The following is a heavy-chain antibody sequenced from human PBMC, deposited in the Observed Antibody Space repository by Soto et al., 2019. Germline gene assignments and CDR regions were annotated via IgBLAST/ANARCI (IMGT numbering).Heavy chain of an antibody. V-gene: IGHV3-23*01. Sequence: GSLRLSCAASGFTFSTYAMNWVRQAPGRGLEWVSALSGSGGSKYYADSVKGRFTISRDNSKNTLYLQMNSLRAEDTAVYYCAKGGGYDAFDAFDIWGQATMVTVSS. CDR3: AKGGGYDAFDAFDI. D-gene: IGHD5-12*01. J-gene: IGHJ3*02. CDR2: LSGSGGSK. CDR1: GFTFSTYA.